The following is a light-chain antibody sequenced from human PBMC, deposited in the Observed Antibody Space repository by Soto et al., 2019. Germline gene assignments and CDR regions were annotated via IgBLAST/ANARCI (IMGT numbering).Light chain of an antibody. CDR2: GLS. V-gene: IGKV3-15*01. CDR3: QQYYDWPT. J-gene: IGKJ1*01. Sequence: EILMTQSPATLSLSPGERATLSCRASQRITTVAWYQQKPGQAPRLLIYGLSIRAPGIPTRFTVSGSGTEFTLTITSLQSEDFGVYYCQQYYDWPTFGQGTKVDIK. CDR1: QRITT.